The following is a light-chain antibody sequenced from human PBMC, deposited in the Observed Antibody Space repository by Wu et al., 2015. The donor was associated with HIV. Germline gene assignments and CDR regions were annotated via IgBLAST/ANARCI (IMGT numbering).Light chain of an antibody. CDR1: QSVSSSY. J-gene: IGKJ2*03. V-gene: IGKV3-20*01. CDR3: QQYNDWPNS. CDR2: GAS. Sequence: EIVLTQSPGTLSLSPGERATLSCRASQSVSSSYLAWYQQKRGQTPRLLIYGASTRATGIPDKFSGSGSGTDFTLTISSLQSEDFAVYYCQQYNDWPNSFGQGTKLEIK.